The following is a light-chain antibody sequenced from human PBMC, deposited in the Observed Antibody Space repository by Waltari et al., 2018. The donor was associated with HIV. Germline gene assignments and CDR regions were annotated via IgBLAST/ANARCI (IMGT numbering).Light chain of an antibody. J-gene: IGLJ1*01. CDR1: NNDIGTYHH. V-gene: IGLV2-14*03. CDR3: NSYTTTNSYI. CDR2: DVN. Sequence: QSALTQPASVAGSPGQSITISCTGTNNDIGTYHHVPWFQHHPGRPPKLLISDVNNRPSGVSNRFSGSKSGNTASLTISGLRPEDEADYYCNSYTTTNSYIFGSGTKVTVL.